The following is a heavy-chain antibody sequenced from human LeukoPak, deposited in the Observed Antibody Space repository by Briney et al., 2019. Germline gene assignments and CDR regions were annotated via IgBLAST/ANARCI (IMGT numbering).Heavy chain of an antibody. V-gene: IGHV1-18*01. CDR1: GYTFTSYG. CDR3: ARVDTVNYYYYMDV. J-gene: IGHJ6*03. D-gene: IGHD5-18*01. CDR2: ISTFNGHT. Sequence: GASVKVSCKASGYTFTSYGISWVRQAPGQGLEWMGWISTFNGHTNYAQSRQDRVTMTTDTSTSTVYMELSSLISDDTAVYYCARVDTVNYYYYMDVWGKGTPVTVSS.